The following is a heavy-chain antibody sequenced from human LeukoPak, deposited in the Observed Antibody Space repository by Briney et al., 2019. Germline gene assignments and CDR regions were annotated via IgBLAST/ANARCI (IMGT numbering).Heavy chain of an antibody. CDR3: ARVDCSGGSCYLADY. D-gene: IGHD2-15*01. CDR2: ISAYNGNT. CDR1: GYTFTSYG. J-gene: IGHJ4*02. Sequence: ASVEVSCKASGYTFTSYGISWVRQAPGQGLEWMGWISAYNGNTNYAQKLQGRVTMTTDTSTSTAYMELRSLRSDDTAVYYCARVDCSGGSCYLADYWGQGTLVTVSS. V-gene: IGHV1-18*04.